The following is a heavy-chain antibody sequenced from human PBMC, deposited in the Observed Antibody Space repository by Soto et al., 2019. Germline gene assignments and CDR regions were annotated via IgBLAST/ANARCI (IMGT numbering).Heavy chain of an antibody. CDR3: ARDARSTTAGWFDP. J-gene: IGHJ5*02. CDR2: IYYSGST. Sequence: SETLSLTCTVSGGSISSYYWSWIRQPPGKGLEWIGYIYYSGSTNYNPSLKSRVTISVDTSKNQFSLKLSSVTAADTAVYYCARDARSTTAGWFDPWGQGTLVTVSS. V-gene: IGHV4-59*01. D-gene: IGHD1-26*01. CDR1: GGSISSYY.